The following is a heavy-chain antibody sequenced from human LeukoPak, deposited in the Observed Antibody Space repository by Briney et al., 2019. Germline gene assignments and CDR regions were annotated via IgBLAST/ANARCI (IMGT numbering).Heavy chain of an antibody. CDR3: GRSLSSAWYYFAY. Sequence: SETLSLPCTVSGGSISSYYWSWLRQPPRKGLEGLGYIYYSGSTNYNPSLNSRVTISVDTSKNQSSLRLSSVTAADTAVYYCGRSLSSAWYYFAYWGQGTLVTVSS. J-gene: IGHJ4*02. D-gene: IGHD6-19*01. CDR2: IYYSGST. CDR1: GGSISSYY. V-gene: IGHV4-59*01.